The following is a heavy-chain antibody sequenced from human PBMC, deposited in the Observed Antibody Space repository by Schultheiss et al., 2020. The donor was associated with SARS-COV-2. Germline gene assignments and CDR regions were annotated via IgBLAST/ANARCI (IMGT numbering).Heavy chain of an antibody. D-gene: IGHD2-15*01. J-gene: IGHJ5*02. Sequence: SETLSLTCTVYGGSFSGYYWSWIRQPPGKGLEWIGSIYHSGSTYYNPSLKSLVTISVDTSKNQFSLKLSSVTAADTAVYYCARMVVVAATLGWFDPWGQGTLVTVSS. CDR2: IYHSGST. CDR3: ARMVVVAATLGWFDP. V-gene: IGHV4-34*09. CDR1: GGSFSGYY.